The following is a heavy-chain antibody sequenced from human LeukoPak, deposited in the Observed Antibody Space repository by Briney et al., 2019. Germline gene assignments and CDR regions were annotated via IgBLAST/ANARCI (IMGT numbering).Heavy chain of an antibody. CDR1: GFTFSKYA. V-gene: IGHV3-23*01. J-gene: IGHJ5*02. CDR2: MSGSGGSR. CDR3: AREAYYDFWSGRNWFDP. D-gene: IGHD3-3*01. Sequence: GGSLRLSCAASGFTFSKYAMSWVRQAPGKGVEGVSAMSGSGGSRYYADTVKGRVTISRENSRNSLYMQMNRLRAEDTAVYYCAREAYYDFWSGRNWFDPWGQGTLVTVSS.